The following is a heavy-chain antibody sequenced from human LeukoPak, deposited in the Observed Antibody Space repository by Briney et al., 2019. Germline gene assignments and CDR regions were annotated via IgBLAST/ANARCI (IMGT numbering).Heavy chain of an antibody. CDR2: VHHSGGT. D-gene: IGHD3-10*01. Sequence: SSETLFFTCAVSGGSISSSNWWRWVSQPPGQGLEWIGEVHHSGGTNYNPSLKSRVTISADRSNNRFSLSLNSVTAADTAVFYCARGEEYGSGTVHFDYWGQGILVTVSS. V-gene: IGHV4-4*02. J-gene: IGHJ4*02. CDR3: ARGEEYGSGTVHFDY. CDR1: GGSISSSNW.